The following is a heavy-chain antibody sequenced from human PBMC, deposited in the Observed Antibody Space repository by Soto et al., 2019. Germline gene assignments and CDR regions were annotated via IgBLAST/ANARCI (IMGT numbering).Heavy chain of an antibody. Sequence: QVQLQESGPGLVKPSETLSLTCTVSGGSISSYYWSWIRQPPGKGLEWIGYIYYSGSTNYNPSLRSRVTISGDTSKTQFSRTLSSVPAADTAVYYGARRYGSCFDYWGQGTLVTVSS. J-gene: IGHJ4*02. D-gene: IGHD5-18*01. CDR3: ARRYGSCFDY. CDR1: GGSISSYY. V-gene: IGHV4-59*08. CDR2: IYYSGST.